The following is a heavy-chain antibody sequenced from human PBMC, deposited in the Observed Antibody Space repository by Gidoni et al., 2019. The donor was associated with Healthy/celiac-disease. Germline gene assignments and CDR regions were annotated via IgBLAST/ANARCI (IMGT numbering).Heavy chain of an antibody. CDR1: GGSFSVYY. CDR2: INHSGST. J-gene: IGHJ4*02. V-gene: IGHV4-34*01. Sequence: QVQLQQWGAGLLTPSETLSLTCAVSGGSFSVYYWRWIRQPPGKGLEWSGEINHSGSTNYNPSLKSRVTISVDTSKNQFSLKLSSVTAADTAVYYCARVTTTVTTGSGPRIDYWGQGTLVTVSS. CDR3: ARVTTTVTTGSGPRIDY. D-gene: IGHD4-17*01.